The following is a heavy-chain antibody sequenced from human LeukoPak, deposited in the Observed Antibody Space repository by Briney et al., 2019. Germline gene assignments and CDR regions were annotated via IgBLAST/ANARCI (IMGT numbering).Heavy chain of an antibody. CDR3: ARLGTVAGVGYFDY. J-gene: IGHJ4*02. Sequence: SETLSLTCTVSGGSISSGGYYWSWIRQHPGKGLEWIGYIYYSGSTYYNPSLKSRVTISVDTSKLHFSLKLSSVTAADTAVYYCARLGTVAGVGYFDYWGQGTLVTVSS. D-gene: IGHD6-19*01. CDR1: GGSISSGGYY. CDR2: IYYSGST. V-gene: IGHV4-31*03.